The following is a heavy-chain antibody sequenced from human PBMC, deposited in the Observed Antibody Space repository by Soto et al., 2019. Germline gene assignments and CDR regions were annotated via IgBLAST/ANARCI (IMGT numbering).Heavy chain of an antibody. Sequence: GGSLRLSCAASGFTFSSYDMHWVRQATGKGLEWVSAIDIAGNTFYPGSVKGRFTISRENGKNSLYLQMSSLRAGDTAVYYCAREGERGSGDSVDALDIWAQGTLVTVSS. V-gene: IGHV3-13*01. CDR3: AREGERGSGDSVDALDI. J-gene: IGHJ3*02. CDR1: GFTFSSYD. CDR2: IDIAGNT. D-gene: IGHD1-1*01.